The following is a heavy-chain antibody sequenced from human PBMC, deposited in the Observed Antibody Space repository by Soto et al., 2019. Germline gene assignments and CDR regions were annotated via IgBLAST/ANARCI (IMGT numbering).Heavy chain of an antibody. Sequence: GASVKVSCKASGYTFTSYGISWVRQAPGQGLEWMGWISAYNGNTNYAQKLQGRVTMTTDTSTSTAYMELRSLRSDDTAVYYCARQYDFWSGYYSYYYYYIDVWGKGTTVTV. J-gene: IGHJ6*03. CDR2: ISAYNGNT. D-gene: IGHD3-3*01. V-gene: IGHV1-18*01. CDR1: GYTFTSYG. CDR3: ARQYDFWSGYYSYYYYYIDV.